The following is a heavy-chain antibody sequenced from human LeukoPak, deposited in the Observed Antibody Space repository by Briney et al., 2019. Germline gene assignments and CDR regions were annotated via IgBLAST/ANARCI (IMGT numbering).Heavy chain of an antibody. D-gene: IGHD6-19*01. J-gene: IGHJ6*03. CDR1: GFTFSSYG. CDR3: ANAGYTSGWYDYYYMDV. CDR2: IRYDGSNK. Sequence: PGGSLRLSCAASGFTFSSYGMHWVRQAPGKGLEWVAFIRYDGSNKYYADSVKGRFTISRDNSKNTLYLQMNSLRAEDTAVYYCANAGYTSGWYDYYYMDVWGKGTTVTISS. V-gene: IGHV3-30*02.